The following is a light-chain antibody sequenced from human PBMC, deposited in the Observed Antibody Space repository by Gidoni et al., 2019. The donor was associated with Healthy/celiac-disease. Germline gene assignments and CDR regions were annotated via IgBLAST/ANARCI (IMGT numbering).Light chain of an antibody. CDR2: DVS. V-gene: IGKV1-5*01. CDR3: QQYNSYST. J-gene: IGKJ1*01. Sequence: DIQMTQSPSTLSASVGDRVTITCRASQSISSWLAWYQQKPGKAPKLLIHDVSSLESGVPSRFSGSGSGTEFTLTISSLQPDDFATYYCQQYNSYSTFGQXTKVEIK. CDR1: QSISSW.